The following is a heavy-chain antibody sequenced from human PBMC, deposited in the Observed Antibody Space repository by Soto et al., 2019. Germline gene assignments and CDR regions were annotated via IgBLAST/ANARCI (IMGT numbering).Heavy chain of an antibody. J-gene: IGHJ5*02. Sequence: QVQLVQSGAEVKKPGSSVKVSCKASGGTFSSYTISWVRQAPGQGLEWMGRIIPILGIANYAQKFQGRVTMTADKSTSTAYMELSSLRSEDTSVYYCARDEWFGELLMYHNWFDPWGQGTLVTVSA. CDR1: GGTFSSYT. CDR3: ARDEWFGELLMYHNWFDP. CDR2: IIPILGIA. V-gene: IGHV1-69*08. D-gene: IGHD3-10*01.